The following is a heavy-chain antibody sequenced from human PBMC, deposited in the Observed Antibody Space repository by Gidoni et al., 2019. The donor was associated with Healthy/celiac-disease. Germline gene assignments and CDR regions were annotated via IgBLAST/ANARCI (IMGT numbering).Heavy chain of an antibody. J-gene: IGHJ5*02. CDR3: AKGKPITMVRGVINNWFDP. Sequence: EVRLLESGGGLVQPGGSLRLSCAASGFTFSSDAMSWVRQAPGKGLWWVSAISGSGGSTYYADSVKGRFTISRDNSKNTLYLQMNSLRAEDTAVYYCAKGKPITMVRGVINNWFDPWGQGTLVTVSS. V-gene: IGHV3-23*01. D-gene: IGHD3-10*01. CDR2: ISGSGGST. CDR1: GFTFSSDA.